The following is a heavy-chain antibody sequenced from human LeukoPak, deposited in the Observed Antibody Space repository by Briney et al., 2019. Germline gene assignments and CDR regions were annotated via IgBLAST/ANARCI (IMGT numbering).Heavy chain of an antibody. D-gene: IGHD6-25*01. V-gene: IGHV4-39*07. CDR1: GGSSSSSSFY. CDR3: AREGGDPRWLDP. Sequence: SETLSLTCTVSGGSSSSSSFYWGWIRQPPGKGLEWIGEINHSGSTNYNPSLRSRVTMSVNTSKNQFSLNLTSVTAADTAVYSCAREGGDPRWLDPWGQGTLVTVSS. J-gene: IGHJ5*02. CDR2: INHSGST.